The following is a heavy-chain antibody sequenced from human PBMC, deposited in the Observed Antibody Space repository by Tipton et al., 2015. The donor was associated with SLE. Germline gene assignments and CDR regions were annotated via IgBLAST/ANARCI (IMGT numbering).Heavy chain of an antibody. CDR3: ARLYYDILTGSSRDWYFDY. D-gene: IGHD3-9*01. CDR1: GGSISSGGYY. Sequence: TLSLTCTVSGGSISSGGYYWSWIRQHPGKGLEWIGYIYYSGSTYYNPSLKSRVTISVDTSKNQFSLKLSSVTAADTAVYYCARLYYDILTGSSRDWYFDYWGQGTLVTVSS. J-gene: IGHJ4*02. CDR2: IYYSGST. V-gene: IGHV4-31*03.